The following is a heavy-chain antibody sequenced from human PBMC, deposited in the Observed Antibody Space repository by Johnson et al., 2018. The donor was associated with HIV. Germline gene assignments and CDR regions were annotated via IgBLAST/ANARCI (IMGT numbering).Heavy chain of an antibody. CDR1: GFTFSSYG. Sequence: QVQLVESGGGVVQPGGSLRLSCAASGFTFSSYGMHWVRQAPGKGLEWVAFIRYDGSNKYYADSVKGRFTISRDNSKNTLYLQMNGLRAEDTAVYYCAKCYYGSGSKHDAFDIWGQGTMVTGSS. CDR3: AKCYYGSGSKHDAFDI. D-gene: IGHD3-10*01. CDR2: IRYDGSNK. V-gene: IGHV3-30*02. J-gene: IGHJ3*02.